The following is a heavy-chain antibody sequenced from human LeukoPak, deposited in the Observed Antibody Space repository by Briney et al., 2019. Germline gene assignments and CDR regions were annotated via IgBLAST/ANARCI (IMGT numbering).Heavy chain of an antibody. CDR3: ARDPNGDYIGAFDM. Sequence: GGSLRLSCTASGFTFSAYAMMWVRQAPGKGPEWVSAIRGGGTSEFYADSVKGRFRISRDNSKDTLLLQMNSLRAEDTAVYYCARDPNGDYIGAFDMWGPGTMVTVSS. CDR1: GFTFSAYA. D-gene: IGHD4-17*01. V-gene: IGHV3-23*01. J-gene: IGHJ3*02. CDR2: IRGGGTSE.